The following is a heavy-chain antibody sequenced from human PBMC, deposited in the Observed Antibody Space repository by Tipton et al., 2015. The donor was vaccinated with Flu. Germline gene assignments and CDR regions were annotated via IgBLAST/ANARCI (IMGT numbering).Heavy chain of an antibody. CDR2: IYYSGST. V-gene: IGHV4-59*08. Sequence: TLSLTCTVSGGSISSYYWSWIRQPPGKGLEWIGYIYYSGSTNYNPSLKSRVTISVDTSKNQFSLKLSSVTAADTAVYYCARGDYYMDVWGKGTTVTVSS. CDR1: GGSISSYY. CDR3: ARGDYYMDV. J-gene: IGHJ6*03.